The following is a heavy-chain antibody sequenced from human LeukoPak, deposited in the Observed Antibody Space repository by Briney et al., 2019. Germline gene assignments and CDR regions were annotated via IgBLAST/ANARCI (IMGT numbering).Heavy chain of an antibody. CDR2: ISSSSSYI. V-gene: IGHV3-21*01. J-gene: IGHJ4*02. Sequence: GGSLRLSCAASGFTFSSYSMNWVRQAPGKGLEWVSSISSSSSYIYHADSVKGRFTISRDNAKNSLYLQMNSLRAEDTAVYYCARDFRQLGYWGQGTLVTVSS. D-gene: IGHD6-13*01. CDR3: ARDFRQLGY. CDR1: GFTFSSYS.